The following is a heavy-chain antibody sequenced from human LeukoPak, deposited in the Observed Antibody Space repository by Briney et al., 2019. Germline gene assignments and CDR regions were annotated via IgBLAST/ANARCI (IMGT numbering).Heavy chain of an antibody. CDR2: IYYSGST. V-gene: IGHV4-39*07. J-gene: IGHJ4*02. D-gene: IGHD6-19*01. CDR3: ARGAAGTDY. Sequence: SETLSFTCTVSGGSISSSSYYWGWIRQPPGKGLEWIGSIYYSGSTYYNPSLKSRVTISVDTSKNQFSLKLSSVTAADTAVYYCARGAAGTDYWGQGTLVTVSS. CDR1: GGSISSSSYY.